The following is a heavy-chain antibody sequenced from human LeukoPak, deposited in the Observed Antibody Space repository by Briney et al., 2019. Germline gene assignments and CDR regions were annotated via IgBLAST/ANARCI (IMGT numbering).Heavy chain of an antibody. J-gene: IGHJ4*02. V-gene: IGHV3-15*01. CDR2: IKSKAHGGTT. CDR1: GFTFKNAW. CDR3: TTILFDYGDYSDY. Sequence: GGSLRLSCAASGFTFKNAWMSWVRQAPGKGLEWVGRIKSKAHGGTTDYAAPVKDRFTISRDDSKNTLYLQMNSLKTEDTAVYYCTTILFDYGDYSDYWGQGTLVTVSS. D-gene: IGHD4-17*01.